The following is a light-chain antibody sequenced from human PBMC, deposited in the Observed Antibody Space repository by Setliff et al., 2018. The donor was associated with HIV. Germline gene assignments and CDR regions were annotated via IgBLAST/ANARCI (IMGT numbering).Light chain of an antibody. Sequence: QSVLAQPASVSGSPGQSITISCTGSSSDVGSYNLVSWYQQHPGKAPKLMIYEVSKRPSGVSNRFSGSKSGNTASLTISGLQAEDEADYYCSSYSSSSTLVFGGGTKVTV. V-gene: IGLV2-14*02. CDR2: EVS. CDR3: SSYSSSSTLV. CDR1: SSDVGSYNL. J-gene: IGLJ2*01.